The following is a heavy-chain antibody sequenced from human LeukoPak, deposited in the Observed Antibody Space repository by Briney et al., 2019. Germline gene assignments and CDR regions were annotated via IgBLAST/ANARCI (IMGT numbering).Heavy chain of an antibody. V-gene: IGHV3-23*01. CDR3: AKDRGTPMTVAHLFFDY. J-gene: IGHJ4*02. Sequence: SGGSLRLSCAASGFTFSSYAMSWVRQAPGKGLEWVSAISGSGGSTYYADSVKGRFTISRDNSKNTLHLQMNSLRAEDTAIYFCAKDRGTPMTVAHLFFDYWGQGTLVTVSS. D-gene: IGHD3-22*01. CDR1: GFTFSSYA. CDR2: ISGSGGST.